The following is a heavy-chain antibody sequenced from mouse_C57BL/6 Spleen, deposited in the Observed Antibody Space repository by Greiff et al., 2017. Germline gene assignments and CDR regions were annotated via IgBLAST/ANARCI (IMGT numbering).Heavy chain of an antibody. J-gene: IGHJ2*01. CDR1: GYAFSSSW. Sequence: QVQLKESGPELVKPGASVKISCKASGYAFSSSWMNWVKQRPGKGLEWIGRIYPGDGDTNYNGKFKGKATLTADKSSSTAYMQLSSLTSEDSAVYFCALVYFDYWGQGTTLTVSS. V-gene: IGHV1-82*01. CDR2: IYPGDGDT. CDR3: ALVYFDY.